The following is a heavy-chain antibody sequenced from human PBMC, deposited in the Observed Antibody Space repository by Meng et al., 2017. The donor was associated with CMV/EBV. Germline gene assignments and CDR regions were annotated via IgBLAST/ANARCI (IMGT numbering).Heavy chain of an antibody. D-gene: IGHD5-24*01. V-gene: IGHV3-48*03. Sequence: GGSLRLSCAASGFTFSSYEMNWVRQAPGQGLEWVSYISSSGSTIYYADSVKGRFTISRDNAKNSLYLQMNSLRAEDTAVYYCASRRDGYNVDYWGQGTLVTVSS. J-gene: IGHJ4*02. CDR1: GFTFSSYE. CDR2: ISSSGSTI. CDR3: ASRRDGYNVDY.